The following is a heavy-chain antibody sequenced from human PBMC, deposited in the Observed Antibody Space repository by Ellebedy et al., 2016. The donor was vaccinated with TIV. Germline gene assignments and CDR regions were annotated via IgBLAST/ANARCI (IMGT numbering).Heavy chain of an antibody. J-gene: IGHJ4*02. CDR1: GGSISSYY. CDR3: ARDQGYSSSWYWGFDY. Sequence: SETLSLTCTVSGGSISSYYWSWIRQLPGKGLEWIGYIYYSWCTNYNPSLKSRVTISVDTSKNQFSLKLSSVTAADTAVYYCARDQGYSSSWYWGFDYWGQGTLVTVSS. D-gene: IGHD6-13*01. CDR2: IYYSWCT. V-gene: IGHV4-59*01.